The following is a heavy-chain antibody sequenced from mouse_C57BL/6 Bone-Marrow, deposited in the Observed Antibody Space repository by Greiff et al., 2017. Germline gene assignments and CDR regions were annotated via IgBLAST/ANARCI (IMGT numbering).Heavy chain of an antibody. V-gene: IGHV1-53*01. CDR2: INPSNGGT. J-gene: IGHJ2*01. Sequence: VQLQQPGAELVKPGASVKLSCKASGYTFTSYWMHWVKQRPGQGLEWIGNINPSNGGTNYNEKFKSKATLTVDKSSSTAYMQLNSLTSEDSAVYYCARSSYYDEGFDYWGQGTTVTVSA. CDR3: ARSSYYDEGFDY. CDR1: GYTFTSYW. D-gene: IGHD1-1*01.